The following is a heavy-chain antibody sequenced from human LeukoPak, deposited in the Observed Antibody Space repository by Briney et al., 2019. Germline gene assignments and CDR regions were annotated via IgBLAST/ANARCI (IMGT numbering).Heavy chain of an antibody. V-gene: IGHV1-18*01. CDR3: ARDTAMAYYEESYFDP. D-gene: IGHD5-18*01. Sequence: ASVKVSCKASGYIFTSYGISWVRQAPGQELECMGWISAYNGNTYYAQKFQGRVTLTTDTSTSTAYMELRSLRSDDTAVYYCARDTAMAYYEESYFDPWGQGTLATVSS. J-gene: IGHJ5*02. CDR1: GYIFTSYG. CDR2: ISAYNGNT.